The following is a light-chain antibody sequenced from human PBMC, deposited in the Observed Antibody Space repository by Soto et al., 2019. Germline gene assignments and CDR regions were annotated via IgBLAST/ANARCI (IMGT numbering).Light chain of an antibody. CDR3: QQYKSYWT. CDR1: QSISSW. Sequence: DIQITQSPSTLSASVGDRVTITCRASQSISSWLAWYQQKPGKAPKVLIYDASSLESGVPSRFSGSGSGTEFTLTISSLQPDDFATYYCQQYKSYWTCGQGTKGDI. CDR2: DAS. V-gene: IGKV1-5*01. J-gene: IGKJ1*01.